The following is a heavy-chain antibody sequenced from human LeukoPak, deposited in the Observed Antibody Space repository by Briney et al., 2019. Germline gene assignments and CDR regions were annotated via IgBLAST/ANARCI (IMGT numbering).Heavy chain of an antibody. CDR2: IKQDGSEK. Sequence: GGSLRLSCAASGFTFSSYWMSWVRQAPGKGMGWVANIKQDGSEKYYVDSVKGRFTISRDNAKNSLYLQMNSLRAEDTAVYYCARDGPIAAAAKLNPLDYWGQGTLVTVSS. CDR3: ARDGPIAAAAKLNPLDY. V-gene: IGHV3-7*01. D-gene: IGHD6-13*01. J-gene: IGHJ4*02. CDR1: GFTFSSYW.